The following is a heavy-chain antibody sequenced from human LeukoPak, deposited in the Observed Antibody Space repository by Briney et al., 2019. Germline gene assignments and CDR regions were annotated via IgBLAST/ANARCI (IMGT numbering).Heavy chain of an antibody. D-gene: IGHD3-22*01. V-gene: IGHV1-46*01. J-gene: IGHJ4*02. Sequence: GASVKVSCKASGYTFTSYYMHWVRQAPGQGLEWMGIINPSGGSTSYAQMFQGRVTMTRDTSTSTVYMELSSLRSEDTAVYYRARYSYPTRGIVVVPALDYWGQGTLVTVSS. CDR3: ARYSYPTRGIVVVPALDY. CDR2: INPSGGST. CDR1: GYTFTSYY.